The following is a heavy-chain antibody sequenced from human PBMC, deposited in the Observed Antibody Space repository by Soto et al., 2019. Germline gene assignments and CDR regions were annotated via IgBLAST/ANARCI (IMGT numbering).Heavy chain of an antibody. J-gene: IGHJ4*02. Sequence: QVQLVQSGSEVKTPGSSVRVSCKASGGTFTTYAISWVRQAPGQGLAWMGRIIPLLGTAEYVEKFQGRVTMTAEKSTSTVYMELSSVRSEATALYYCARDAPVYNGHYGRVFDSWGQGPLVTVYS. CDR3: ARDAPVYNGHYGRVFDS. V-gene: IGHV1-69*08. D-gene: IGHD3-10*01. CDR1: GGTFTTYA. CDR2: IIPLLGTA.